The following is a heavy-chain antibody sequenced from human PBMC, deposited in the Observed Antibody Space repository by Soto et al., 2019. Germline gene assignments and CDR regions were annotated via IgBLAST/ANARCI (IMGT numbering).Heavy chain of an antibody. CDR3: ARSGYSFAWGY. CDR2: INSDGST. CDR1: GFLVNSAY. D-gene: IGHD5-18*01. J-gene: IGHJ4*02. Sequence: EVQLVESGGGLIPPGGSLRLSCAASGFLVNSAYMTWVRQAPGKGLEWLSMINSDGSTLYAESVKGRFTISRDNSKNRLDRQMNSLRAEDTAMYYCARSGYSFAWGYWGQGTLVIVPS. V-gene: IGHV3-53*01.